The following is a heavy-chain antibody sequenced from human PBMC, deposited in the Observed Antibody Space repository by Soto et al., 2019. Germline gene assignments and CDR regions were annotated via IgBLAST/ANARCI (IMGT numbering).Heavy chain of an antibody. Sequence: SETLSLTCSVSGGSISRYYWSWIRQPPGKGLEWIGYAYYSGDTGYNPSLKSRVTMAVDTSKGQVSLKLSSVTAADTAVYYCARDRSTYGGGGTGEVKENWFDPWGQGALVTVSS. J-gene: IGHJ5*02. CDR3: ARDRSTYGGGGTGEVKENWFDP. CDR1: GGSISRYY. CDR2: AYYSGDT. D-gene: IGHD2-8*01. V-gene: IGHV4-59*01.